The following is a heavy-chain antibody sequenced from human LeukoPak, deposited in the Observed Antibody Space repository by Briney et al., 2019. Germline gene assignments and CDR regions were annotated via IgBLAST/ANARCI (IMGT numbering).Heavy chain of an antibody. CDR3: ARVTDRPAFDY. V-gene: IGHV3-48*03. D-gene: IGHD2-21*02. CDR1: GFTFTNFE. Sequence: GGSLRLSCAASGFTFTNFEMNWVRQAPGEGLEWISYVSGDGKTKYYADSVKGRFTISRDNAKSSLYLQMNSLRGEDTAVYYCARVTDRPAFDYWGQGTLVTVSS. J-gene: IGHJ4*02. CDR2: VSGDGKTK.